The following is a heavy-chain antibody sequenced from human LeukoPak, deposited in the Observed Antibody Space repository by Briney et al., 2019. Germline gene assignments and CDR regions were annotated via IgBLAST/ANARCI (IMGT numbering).Heavy chain of an antibody. CDR1: GFMFSDSW. CDR2: IKQDGSEK. D-gene: IGHD4-17*01. V-gene: IGHV3-7*01. Sequence: PGGSLRLSCAASGFMFSDSWMTWVRQAPGKGLEWVANIKQDGSEKYYVDSVKGRFTISRDNSKNTLYLQMNSLRAEDTAVYYCARETGSAVGSTDFDYWGQGTLVTVSS. CDR3: ARETGSAVGSTDFDY. J-gene: IGHJ4*02.